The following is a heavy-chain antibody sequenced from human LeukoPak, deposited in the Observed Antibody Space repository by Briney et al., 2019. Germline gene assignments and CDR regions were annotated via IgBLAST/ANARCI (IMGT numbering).Heavy chain of an antibody. Sequence: PSETLSLTCAVYGGSFSGYYWSWIRQPPGKGLEWTGYIYYSGSTNYNPSLKSRVTISVDTSKNQFSLKLSSVTAADTAVYYCARDRLYYDFWSGYQFYYYYGMDVWGQGTTVTVSS. V-gene: IGHV4-59*01. CDR2: IYYSGST. CDR1: GGSFSGYY. CDR3: ARDRLYYDFWSGYQFYYYYGMDV. D-gene: IGHD3-3*01. J-gene: IGHJ6*02.